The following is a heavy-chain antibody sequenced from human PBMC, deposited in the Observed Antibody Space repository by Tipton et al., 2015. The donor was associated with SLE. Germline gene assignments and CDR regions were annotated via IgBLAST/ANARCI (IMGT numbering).Heavy chain of an antibody. CDR3: ARRASDNYYYYMDV. CDR1: GFTFSTYW. V-gene: IGHV3-7*01. J-gene: IGHJ6*03. CDR2: IKEDGSDK. Sequence: SLRLSCAASGFTFSTYWMNWVRQAPGTGLEWVASIKEDGSDKNYVDSVKGRFTISRDNAKSTLYLQIDSLRAEDSAVYYCARRASDNYYYYMDVWGNGTTVVVSS.